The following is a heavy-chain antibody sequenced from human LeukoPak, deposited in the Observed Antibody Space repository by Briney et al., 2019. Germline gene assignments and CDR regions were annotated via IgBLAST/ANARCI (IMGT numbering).Heavy chain of an antibody. CDR1: GYTFTSYD. CDR2: MNPNSGNT. J-gene: IGHJ4*02. CDR3: ARGRTRPQLWLLAY. Sequence: ASVKVPCKASGYTFTSYDINWVRQATGQGLEWMGWMNPNSGNTGYAQKFQGRVTMTRNTPISTAYMELSSLRSEDTAVYYCARGRTRPQLWLLAYWGQGTLVTVSS. V-gene: IGHV1-8*01. D-gene: IGHD5-18*01.